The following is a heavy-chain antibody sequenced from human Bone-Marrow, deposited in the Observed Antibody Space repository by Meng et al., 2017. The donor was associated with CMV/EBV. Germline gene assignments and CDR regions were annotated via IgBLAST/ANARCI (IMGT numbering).Heavy chain of an antibody. Sequence: GESLKISCTASGFTFGDYAMSWVRQAPGKGLEWVGFIRSKDYGGTTEYAASVKGRFTISRDYSKSIAYLQMNSLKTEDTTVYYCTIGGVVADYWGQGTLVTVSS. CDR3: TIGGVVADY. J-gene: IGHJ4*02. CDR1: GFTFGDYA. V-gene: IGHV3-49*04. CDR2: IRSKDYGGTT. D-gene: IGHD2-15*01.